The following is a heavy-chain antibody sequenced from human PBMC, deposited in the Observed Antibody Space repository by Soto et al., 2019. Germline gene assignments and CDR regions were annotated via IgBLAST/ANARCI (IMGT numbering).Heavy chain of an antibody. D-gene: IGHD1-20*01. CDR3: ASGADNWHDTAYYFDS. CDR1: GGSITNYY. CDR2: IYSSGST. J-gene: IGHJ4*02. Sequence: PSETLSLTCTVSGGSITNYYWSWIRQPPGKGLEWIGYIYSSGSTTYNPSLKSRVTISADTSKNQFSLKLSSVTAADTAVYYCASGADNWHDTAYYFDSWGQGTLVTVSS. V-gene: IGHV4-59*08.